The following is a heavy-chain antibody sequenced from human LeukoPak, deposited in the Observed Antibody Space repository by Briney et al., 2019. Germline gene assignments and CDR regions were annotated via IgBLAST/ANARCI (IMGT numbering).Heavy chain of an antibody. V-gene: IGHV3-21*01. D-gene: IGHD6-19*01. CDR2: ISSSSSYI. Sequence: PGGSLRLSCAASGFTFSSYSMNWVRQAPGKGLEWVSSISSSSSYIYYADSVKGRFTISRDNAKNSLYLQMNSLRVEDTAVYYCARGERFEYSSGHWGQGTLVTVSS. CDR1: GFTFSSYS. J-gene: IGHJ4*02. CDR3: ARGERFEYSSGH.